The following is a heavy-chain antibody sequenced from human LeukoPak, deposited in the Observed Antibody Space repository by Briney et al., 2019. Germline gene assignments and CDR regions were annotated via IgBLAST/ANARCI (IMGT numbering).Heavy chain of an antibody. CDR2: IIPIFGTA. V-gene: IGHV1-69*05. Sequence: PVKVSCKASGDTFSSYAISWVRQAPGQGLGWMGRIIPIFGTANYAQKFQGRVTITTDESTSTAYMELSSLRSEDTAVYYCARALYYYDSSGYYGYWGQGTLVTVSS. J-gene: IGHJ4*02. CDR1: GDTFSSYA. CDR3: ARALYYYDSSGYYGY. D-gene: IGHD3-22*01.